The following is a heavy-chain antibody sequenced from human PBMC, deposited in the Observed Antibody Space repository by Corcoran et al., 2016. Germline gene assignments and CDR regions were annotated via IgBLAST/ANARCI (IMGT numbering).Heavy chain of an antibody. D-gene: IGHD6-19*01. CDR1: GFTFSSYG. CDR2: ISYDGSNK. CDR3: AKEGRSSGWYGVSGMYV. J-gene: IGHJ6*02. V-gene: IGHV3-30*18. Sequence: QEQLVESGRGVVKPGRSMRLSCAASGFTFSSYGMHWVRQASGKGLAWVAVISYDGSNKYYADSVKGRFPFSRDNSKNTLYLHMNSLRAEVTSWFYGAKEGRSSGWYGVSGMYVWGQGTTVTVSS.